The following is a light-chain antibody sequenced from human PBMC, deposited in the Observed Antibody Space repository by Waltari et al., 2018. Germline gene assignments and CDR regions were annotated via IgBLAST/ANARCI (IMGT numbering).Light chain of an antibody. CDR2: DVS. J-gene: IGLJ2*01. CDR3: SSFTSSTTGI. Sequence: SALTQPDSVSGSPGQSITISCSGFSRDSRCYEYVSWYQQHPGQAPKVIIYDVSNRPSGVSTRFSGSKSGSSASLTISGLQAEDEADYYCSSFTSSTTGIFGGGTKLTVL. V-gene: IGLV2-14*01. CDR1: SRDSRCYEY.